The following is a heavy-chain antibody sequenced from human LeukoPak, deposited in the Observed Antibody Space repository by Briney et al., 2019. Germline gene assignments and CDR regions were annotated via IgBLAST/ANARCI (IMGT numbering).Heavy chain of an antibody. J-gene: IGHJ4*02. V-gene: IGHV1-69*04. CDR3: ARAGSSTSPGFDY. D-gene: IGHD2-2*01. CDR1: GGTFSSYA. Sequence: SVKVSCKASGGTFSSYAISWVRQAPGQGLEWMGRIIPILGIANYAQKFQGRVTITADKSTSTAYMELSSLRSEDTAVYYCARAGSSTSPGFDYWGQGTLVTISS. CDR2: IIPILGIA.